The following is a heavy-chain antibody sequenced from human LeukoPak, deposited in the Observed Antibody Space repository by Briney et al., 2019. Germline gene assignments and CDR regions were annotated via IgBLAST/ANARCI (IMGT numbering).Heavy chain of an antibody. CDR3: ARLPSSNSHYMDV. CDR1: GYTFVSNS. J-gene: IGHJ6*03. CDR2: ISVYNGDT. D-gene: IGHD6-6*01. Sequence: ASVTVSRKSSGYTFVSNSISWVRHAPGQGLERVGWISVYNGDTHYTQKFQGRVTMTTDTSTSTDHMELRSLRSDDTAVYYCARLPSSNSHYMDVWGKGTTVTVSS. V-gene: IGHV1-18*01.